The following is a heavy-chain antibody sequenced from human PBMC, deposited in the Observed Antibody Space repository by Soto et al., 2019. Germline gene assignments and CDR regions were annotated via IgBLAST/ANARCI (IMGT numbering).Heavy chain of an antibody. CDR1: GFTFSSYG. Sequence: PGGSLRLSCAASGFTFSSYGMHWVRQAPGKGLEWVAVISYDGSNKYYADSVKGRFTISRDNSKNTLYLQMNSLRAEDTAVYYCAKALHYDSSGVDYWGQGTLVTVSS. CDR3: AKALHYDSSGVDY. V-gene: IGHV3-30*18. D-gene: IGHD3-22*01. CDR2: ISYDGSNK. J-gene: IGHJ4*02.